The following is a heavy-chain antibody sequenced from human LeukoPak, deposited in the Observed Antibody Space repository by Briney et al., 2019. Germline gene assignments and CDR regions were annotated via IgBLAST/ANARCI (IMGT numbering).Heavy chain of an antibody. Sequence: PGGSLLLSCAASGFNFSRYAMSRLGPGPRKGLDGVPSLGGSGGSKVYAESVKCRFTSYRDNSKISLYLKMNSVRVEDTSVYYCAKVGDSSGYYVVDYWGQGTLVTVSS. J-gene: IGHJ4*02. D-gene: IGHD3-22*01. CDR3: AKVGDSSGYYVVDY. V-gene: IGHV3-23*01. CDR2: LGGSGGSK. CDR1: GFNFSRYA.